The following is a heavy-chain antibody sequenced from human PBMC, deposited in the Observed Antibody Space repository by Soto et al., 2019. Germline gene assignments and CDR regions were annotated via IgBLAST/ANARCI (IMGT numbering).Heavy chain of an antibody. Sequence: VASVKVSCKASGYNFISYTIHWVRQAPGQRFEWMGWINAGNGHTRYSQKFQGRVTITTDTSASTAYMELNSLTSEDTAVYYCARDADSMPYYFDNWGQGTLVTVSS. J-gene: IGHJ4*02. CDR2: INAGNGHT. CDR3: ARDADSMPYYFDN. CDR1: GYNFISYT. D-gene: IGHD3-3*02. V-gene: IGHV1-3*01.